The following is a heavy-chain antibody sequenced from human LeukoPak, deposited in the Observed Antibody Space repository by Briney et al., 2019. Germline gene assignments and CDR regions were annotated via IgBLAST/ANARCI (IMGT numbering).Heavy chain of an antibody. CDR1: GFIFSSYA. D-gene: IGHD3-22*01. CDR3: ARDSPQYYYDSSGYYYSWFDP. V-gene: IGHV3-30*04. J-gene: IGHJ5*02. Sequence: GGSLRLSCAASGFIFSSYAMHWVRQAPGKGLEWVAVISYDGSNKYYADSVKGRFTISRDNSKNTLYLQMNSLRPEDTAVYYCARDSPQYYYDSSGYYYSWFDPWGQGTLVTVSS. CDR2: ISYDGSNK.